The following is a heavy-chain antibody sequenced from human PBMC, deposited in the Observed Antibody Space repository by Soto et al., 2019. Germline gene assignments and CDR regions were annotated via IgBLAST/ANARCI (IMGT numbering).Heavy chain of an antibody. Sequence: GGSLRLSCAASGFTFSSYSMNWVRQAPGKGLEWVSSIISSSSYIYDADSMKGRFTISRDNSKNSLCMQMNSLRAEDTAVYYCAREEYGGGYIDWLHPYYYYYGMDVWGQGTTVTVSS. CDR3: AREEYGGGYIDWLHPYYYYYGMDV. J-gene: IGHJ6*02. V-gene: IGHV3-21*01. CDR2: IISSSSYI. D-gene: IGHD3-9*01. CDR1: GFTFSSYS.